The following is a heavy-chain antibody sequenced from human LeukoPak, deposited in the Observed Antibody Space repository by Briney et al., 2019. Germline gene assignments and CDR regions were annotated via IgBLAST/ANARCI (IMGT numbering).Heavy chain of an antibody. Sequence: GGSLRLSCAASGFTFSSHWMTWVRQAPGKGLEWVANIKEDGTRKNYMDSVKGRFTISRDNAKNSLYLQMSGLRAEDTALYYCAKSYNGYESKPDYWGQGTLVTVSS. CDR2: IKEDGTRK. J-gene: IGHJ4*02. CDR3: AKSYNGYESKPDY. V-gene: IGHV3-7*03. D-gene: IGHD5-12*01. CDR1: GFTFSSHW.